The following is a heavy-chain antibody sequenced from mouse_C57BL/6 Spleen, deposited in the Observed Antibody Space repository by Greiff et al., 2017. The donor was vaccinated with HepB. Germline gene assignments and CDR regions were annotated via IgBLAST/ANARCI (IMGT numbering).Heavy chain of an antibody. CDR3: TGRDLRGDYFDY. Sequence: EVQGVESGGGLVQPGGSMKLSCVASGFTFSNYWMNWVRQSTEKGLEWVAQIRLKSDNYATHYAESVKGRFIISRDDSKSSVYLQMNNLRAENTGIYYCTGRDLRGDYFDYWCQGTTLTVSS. CDR1: GFTFSNYW. CDR2: IRLKSDNYAT. J-gene: IGHJ2*01. D-gene: IGHD1-1*01. V-gene: IGHV6-3*01.